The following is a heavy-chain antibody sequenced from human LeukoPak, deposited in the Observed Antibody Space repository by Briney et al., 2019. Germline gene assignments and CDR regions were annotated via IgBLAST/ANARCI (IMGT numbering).Heavy chain of an antibody. CDR3: ARVPYCGGDCPKYFQH. V-gene: IGHV3-20*04. J-gene: IGHJ1*01. Sequence: GGSLRLSCAASGFTFDDYGMSWVRQAPGKGLEWVSGMNWNGGSTGYADSVKGRFTISRDNAKNSLYLQMNSLRAEDTALYYCARVPYCGGDCPKYFQHWGQGTLVTVSS. CDR1: GFTFDDYG. D-gene: IGHD2-21*02. CDR2: MNWNGGST.